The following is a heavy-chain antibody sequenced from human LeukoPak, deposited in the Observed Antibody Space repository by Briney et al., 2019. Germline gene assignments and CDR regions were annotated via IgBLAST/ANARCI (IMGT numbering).Heavy chain of an antibody. CDR1: GFTVSSNY. Sequence: GGSLRLSCAASGFTVSSNYMSWVRQAPGKGLEWVSVIYSGGSTYYADSVKGRFTISRDNSKDTLYLQMNSLRAEDTAVYYCARNLRLSDEDDSPYRHFDYWGQGTQVSVSS. D-gene: IGHD3-16*02. V-gene: IGHV3-66*01. J-gene: IGHJ4*02. CDR2: IYSGGST. CDR3: ARNLRLSDEDDSPYRHFDY.